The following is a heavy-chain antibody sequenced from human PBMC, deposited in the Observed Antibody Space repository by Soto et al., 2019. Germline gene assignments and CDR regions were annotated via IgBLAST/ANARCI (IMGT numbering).Heavy chain of an antibody. J-gene: IGHJ4*02. Sequence: QVQLVQSGAEVKEPGASVKVSCKASGYTFITYNLHWVRQAPGQGLEWMGIIYPSGGGTRYAQKFQGRLTMTRETSTSTLYMELSSLRSEDTALYYCAKDGSNCAFDYLGQGTLVTVSS. D-gene: IGHD6-13*01. CDR2: IYPSGGGT. CDR1: GYTFITYN. V-gene: IGHV1-46*01. CDR3: AKDGSNCAFDY.